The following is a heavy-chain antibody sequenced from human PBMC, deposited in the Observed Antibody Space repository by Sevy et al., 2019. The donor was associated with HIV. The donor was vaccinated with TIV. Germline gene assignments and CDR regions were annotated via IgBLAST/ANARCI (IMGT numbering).Heavy chain of an antibody. CDR3: ARPNSMASYTLDV. V-gene: IGHV4-39*01. CDR1: GFSFSNAW. CDR2: IYYTGTT. Sequence: GSLRLSCAASGFSFSNAWMSWVRQAPGKGLEWIGSIYYTGTTHSNPSLKSRVTISKDISKNQFFLRLRSVTAADTAMYFCARPNSMASYTLDVWGQGTTVTVSS. D-gene: IGHD3-10*01. J-gene: IGHJ6*02.